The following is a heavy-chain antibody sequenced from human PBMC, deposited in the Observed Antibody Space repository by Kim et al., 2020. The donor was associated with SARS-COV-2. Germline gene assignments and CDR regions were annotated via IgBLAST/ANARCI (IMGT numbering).Heavy chain of an antibody. CDR2: ISYDGSNK. J-gene: IGHJ4*02. Sequence: GGSLRLSCAASGFTFSSYAMHWVRQAPGKGLEWVAVISYDGSNKYYADSVKGRFTISRDNSKNTLYLQMNSLRAEDTAVYYCARGEAAAGKAFDYWGQGTLVTVSS. CDR1: GFTFSSYA. CDR3: ARGEAAAGKAFDY. D-gene: IGHD6-13*01. V-gene: IGHV3-30*04.